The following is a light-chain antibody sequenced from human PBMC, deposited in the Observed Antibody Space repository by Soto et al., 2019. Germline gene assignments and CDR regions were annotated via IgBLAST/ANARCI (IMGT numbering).Light chain of an antibody. J-gene: IGKJ1*01. V-gene: IGKV4-1*01. CDR2: WAS. Sequence: DIVMTQSPDSLAVSLGERATINCESSQSILYSSNNKNYLAWYQQKPGQPPKLLIYWASTRESGVPDRFSGSGSGTDFTLTISSLQADDVAVYYCQQYYSTPWTFGPGTK. CDR3: QQYYSTPWT. CDR1: QSILYSSNNKNY.